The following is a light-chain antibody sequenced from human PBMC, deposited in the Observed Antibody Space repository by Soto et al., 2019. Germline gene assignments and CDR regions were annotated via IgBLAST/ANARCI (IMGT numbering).Light chain of an antibody. J-gene: IGKJ1*01. V-gene: IGKV3-20*01. CDR2: DAS. Sequence: EIVMTQSPATLSVSPGERATLSCRASQSVSSYLAWYQQKPGQAPRLLIYDASTRATGIPARFSGSGSGTDFTLTISRXEPEDFAVYYCQQYGSSPWMFGQGTKVDIK. CDR3: QQYGSSPWM. CDR1: QSVSSY.